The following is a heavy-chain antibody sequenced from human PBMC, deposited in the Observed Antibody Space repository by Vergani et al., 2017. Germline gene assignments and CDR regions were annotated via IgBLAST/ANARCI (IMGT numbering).Heavy chain of an antibody. D-gene: IGHD2-2*01. J-gene: IGHJ3*01. V-gene: IGHV4-4*07. CDR3: TRMTHCSGTTCPGAFDL. CDR2: IYMNGNT. CDR1: GGSISSYY. Sequence: QVQLQESGPGLVKPSETLSLTCTVSGGSISSYYWSWIWQPAGKGLEWIGRIYMNGNTNYNPSLKSRVAVSVDTSKNQFSLKLTSATAADTAIYYCTRMTHCSGTTCPGAFDLWGQGTMVTVS.